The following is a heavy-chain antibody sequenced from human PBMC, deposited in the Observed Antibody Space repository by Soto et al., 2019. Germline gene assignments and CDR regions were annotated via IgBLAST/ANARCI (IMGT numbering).Heavy chain of an antibody. V-gene: IGHV3-30-3*01. D-gene: IGHD6-19*01. CDR3: ERQYSSGWYGDIDY. J-gene: IGHJ4*02. CDR2: ISYDGSNK. CDR1: GFTFSSYA. Sequence: GGSLRLSCTASGFTFSSYAMHWVRQAPGKGLEWVAVISYDGSNKYYADSVKGRFTISRDNSKNTMYLQMNSLRVEDTAVYYCERQYSSGWYGDIDYWGQGTLVTVSS.